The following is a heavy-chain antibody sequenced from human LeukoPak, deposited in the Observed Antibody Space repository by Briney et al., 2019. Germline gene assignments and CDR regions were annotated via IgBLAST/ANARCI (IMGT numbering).Heavy chain of an antibody. CDR2: TYYRSKWYN. D-gene: IGHD6-19*01. J-gene: IGHJ4*02. V-gene: IGHV6-1*01. CDR3: ARGGDELAVAGYDY. CDR1: GDSFSSNSAA. Sequence: SQTLSLTCAISGDSFSSNSAAWNWNRQSPSRGLEWLGRTYYRSKWYNDYAVSVKSRITINPDTSKNQFSLQLNSVTPEDTAVYYCARGGDELAVAGYDYWGQGTLVTVSS.